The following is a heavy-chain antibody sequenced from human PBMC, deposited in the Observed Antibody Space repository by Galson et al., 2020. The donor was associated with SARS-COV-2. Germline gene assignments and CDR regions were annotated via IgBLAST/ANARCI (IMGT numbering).Heavy chain of an antibody. CDR1: GYTLTELS. D-gene: IGHD3-22*01. Sequence: ASVKVSCKVSGYTLTELSMHWVRQAPGKGLEWMGGFDPEDGETIYAQKFQGRVTMTEDTSTDTAYMELSSLRSEDTAVYYCAATYSYYDSSGYSESPFYWCQGTLVTVSS. V-gene: IGHV1-24*01. J-gene: IGHJ4*02. CDR3: AATYSYYDSSGYSESPFY. CDR2: FDPEDGET.